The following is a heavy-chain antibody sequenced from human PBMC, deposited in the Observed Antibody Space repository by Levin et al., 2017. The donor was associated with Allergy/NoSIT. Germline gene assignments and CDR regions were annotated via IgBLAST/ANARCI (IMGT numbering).Heavy chain of an antibody. CDR2: IYYSGST. J-gene: IGHJ4*02. D-gene: IGHD6-13*01. Sequence: SCTVSGGSISSYYWSWIRQPPGKGLEWIGYIYYSGSTNYNPSLKSRVTISVDTSKNQFSLKLSSVTAADTAVYYCASIAAAGYPIDYWGQGTLVTVSS. CDR3: ASIAAAGYPIDY. V-gene: IGHV4-59*08. CDR1: GGSISSYY.